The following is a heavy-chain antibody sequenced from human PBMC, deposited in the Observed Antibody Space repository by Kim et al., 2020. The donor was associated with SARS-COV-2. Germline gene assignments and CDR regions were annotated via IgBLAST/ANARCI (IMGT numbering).Heavy chain of an antibody. CDR1: GGTFSSYA. J-gene: IGHJ4*02. CDR2: IIPIFGTA. Sequence: SVKVSCKASGGTFSSYAISWVRQAPGQGLEWMGGIIPIFGTANYAQKFQGRVTITADESTSTAYMELSSLRSEDTAVYYCARDRGYYYGSGSYLSIDYWGQGTLVTVSS. V-gene: IGHV1-69*13. CDR3: ARDRGYYYGSGSYLSIDY. D-gene: IGHD3-10*01.